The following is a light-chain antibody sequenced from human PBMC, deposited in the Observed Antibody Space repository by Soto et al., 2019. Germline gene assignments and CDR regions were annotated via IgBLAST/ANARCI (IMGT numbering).Light chain of an antibody. V-gene: IGKV1-9*01. J-gene: IGKJ2*01. CDR2: AAS. CDR1: QGTNNY. Sequence: DIQLTQSPSFLSASVGDRVTITCRASQGTNNYLAWYQQQPGKAPKVLIYAASTLRNGVPSRFSGSGSGTEFTLTISSLEPEDFATYDCQQLNSYPYTFGQGTKLENK. CDR3: QQLNSYPYT.